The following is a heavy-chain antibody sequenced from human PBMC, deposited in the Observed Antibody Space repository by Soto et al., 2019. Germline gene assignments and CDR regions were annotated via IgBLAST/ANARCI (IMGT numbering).Heavy chain of an antibody. CDR1: CFTFSDYA. V-gene: IGHV3-23*01. Sequence: PGGSLRLSYTASCFTFSDYAMSWVRQPPGKGLEWVSVISAGGSTYYADSVKGRFTVSRANSKNTLYLQMNSLRAEDTAVYYCANVPIWCSSTSCYTEGFDYWGQGTLVTVSS. J-gene: IGHJ4*02. CDR3: ANVPIWCSSTSCYTEGFDY. CDR2: ISAGGST. D-gene: IGHD2-2*02.